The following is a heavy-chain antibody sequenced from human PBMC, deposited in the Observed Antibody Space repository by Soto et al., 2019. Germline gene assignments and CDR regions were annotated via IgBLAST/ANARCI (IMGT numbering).Heavy chain of an antibody. D-gene: IGHD2-21*02. CDR1: GYTFISYD. Sequence: ASVKVSCKASGYTFISYDISWVRQAPGQGLEWMGWISAYNGNTNYAQNLQGRVTMTTDTSTTTAYMELRSLRSDDTAVYYCARILRAGAVTADYWGRGTLVTVS. CDR2: ISAYNGNT. CDR3: ARILRAGAVTADY. V-gene: IGHV1-18*01. J-gene: IGHJ4*02.